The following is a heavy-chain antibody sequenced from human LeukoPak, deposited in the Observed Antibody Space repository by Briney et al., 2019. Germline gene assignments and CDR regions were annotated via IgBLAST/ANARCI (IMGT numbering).Heavy chain of an antibody. J-gene: IGHJ4*02. D-gene: IGHD3-16*01. CDR2: IRTEPYGGTT. CDR1: GFTFGDYA. Sequence: GRSLRLSCTASGFTFGDYAMNWFRQAPGKGLEWVGFIRTEPYGGTTEYAVSVKGRFTIARDDSKNIAYLEMNSLKTEDTAVYYCTRDDRGWSGLYYFDYWGQGTLVTVSS. V-gene: IGHV3-49*03. CDR3: TRDDRGWSGLYYFDY.